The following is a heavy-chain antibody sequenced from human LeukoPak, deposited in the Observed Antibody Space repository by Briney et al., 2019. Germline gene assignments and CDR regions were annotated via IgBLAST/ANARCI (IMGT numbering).Heavy chain of an antibody. CDR1: GYTFTNYG. J-gene: IGHJ5*02. D-gene: IGHD5-18*01. Sequence: ASVKVSCKASGYTFTNYGISWVRQAPGQGLEWMGWISTYNANTNYAQKLQGRVTMTTDTSTSTAYMELRSLRSDDTAVYYCARKTIAGGYDWFDPWGQGTLVTVSS. V-gene: IGHV1-18*01. CDR3: ARKTIAGGYDWFDP. CDR2: ISTYNANT.